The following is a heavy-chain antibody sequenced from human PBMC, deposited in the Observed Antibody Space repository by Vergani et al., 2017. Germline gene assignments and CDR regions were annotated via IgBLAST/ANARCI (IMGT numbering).Heavy chain of an antibody. CDR3: ARGGLLYSGSSTPFDC. D-gene: IGHD1-26*01. V-gene: IGHV3-64*04. CDR2: ISSNGGST. CDR1: GFTFSSYA. Sequence: VQLVESGGGLVQPGGSLRLSCSASGFTFSSYAMHWVRQAPGKGLEYVSAISSNGGSTYYADSVKGRFTISRDNAKNSLYLQMNSLRAEDTAVYYCARGGLLYSGSSTPFDCWGQGTLVTVSS. J-gene: IGHJ4*02.